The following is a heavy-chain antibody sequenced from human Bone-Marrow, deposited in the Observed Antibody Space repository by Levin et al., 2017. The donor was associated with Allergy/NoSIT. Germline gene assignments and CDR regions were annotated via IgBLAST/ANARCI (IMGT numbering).Heavy chain of an antibody. CDR2: IKQDGSEK. CDR3: ARDQVVVAATQYYYYGMDV. J-gene: IGHJ6*02. D-gene: IGHD2-15*01. Sequence: GESLKISCAASGFTFSSYWMSWVRQAPGKGLEWVANIKQDGSEKYYVDSVKGRFTISRDNAKNSLYLQMNSLRAEDTAVYYCARDQVVVAATQYYYYGMDVWGQGTTVTVSS. V-gene: IGHV3-7*01. CDR1: GFTFSSYW.